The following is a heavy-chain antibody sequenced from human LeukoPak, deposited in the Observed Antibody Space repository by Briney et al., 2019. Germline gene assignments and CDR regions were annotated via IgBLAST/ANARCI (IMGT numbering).Heavy chain of an antibody. J-gene: IGHJ4*02. D-gene: IGHD5-12*01. CDR3: ARRGYDLPFDY. V-gene: IGHV4-61*02. CDR1: GGSISSGPYY. CDR2: IYSSGRT. Sequence: SETLSLTCTVSGGSISSGPYYWSWIRQPAGKGLEWIGRIYSSGRTNYNPSLKSRVTISLDTSKNQISLKVSSVTAADTAMYYCARRGYDLPFDYWGQGTLVTVSS.